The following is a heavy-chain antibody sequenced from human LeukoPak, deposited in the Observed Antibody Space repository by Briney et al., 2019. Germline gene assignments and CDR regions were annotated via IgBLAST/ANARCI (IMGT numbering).Heavy chain of an antibody. CDR2: VYFDGGT. Sequence: SETLSFTCSVSGGSVTSGTYHWGWIRQPPGKGLEWIGSVYFDGGTHYNPSLQSRVTVSVDTSKNQFSLRLSSVTAADSALYYCARDHYYDGRGRFDPWGQGTLVTVSS. CDR1: GGSVTSGTYH. D-gene: IGHD3-16*01. CDR3: ARDHYYDGRGRFDP. V-gene: IGHV4-39*07. J-gene: IGHJ5*02.